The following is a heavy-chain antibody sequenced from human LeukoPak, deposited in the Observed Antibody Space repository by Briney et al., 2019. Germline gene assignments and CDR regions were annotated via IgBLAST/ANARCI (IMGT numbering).Heavy chain of an antibody. CDR3: ARDNTYDYYYYMDV. Sequence: GGSLRLSCAASGFTFSSYWMSWVRQAPGKGLEWVANIKQDGSEKYYVDSVKGRFTISIDNAKNSLYLQMNSLRAEDTAVYYCARDNTYDYYYYMDVWGKGTTVTVSS. V-gene: IGHV3-7*01. CDR2: IKQDGSEK. CDR1: GFTFSSYW. J-gene: IGHJ6*03.